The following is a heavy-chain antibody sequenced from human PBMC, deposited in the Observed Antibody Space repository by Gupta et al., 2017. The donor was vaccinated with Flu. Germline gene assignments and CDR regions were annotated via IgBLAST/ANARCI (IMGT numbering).Heavy chain of an antibody. CDR1: GGSFSRYY. CDR2: INHSGST. CDR3: ARFSADIVVVPAATPRIYYYGMDV. D-gene: IGHD2-2*01. V-gene: IGHV4-34*01. J-gene: IGHJ6*02. Sequence: QVQLQQWGAGLLKPSETLSLTCAVYGGSFSRYYWSWIRQPPGKGLEWIGEINHSGSTNYNPSLKSRVTISVDTSKNQFSLKLSSVTAADTAVYYCARFSADIVVVPAATPRIYYYGMDVWGQGTTVTVSS.